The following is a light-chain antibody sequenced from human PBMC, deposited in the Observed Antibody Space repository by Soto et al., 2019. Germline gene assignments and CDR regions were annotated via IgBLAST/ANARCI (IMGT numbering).Light chain of an antibody. CDR2: EVN. J-gene: IGLJ2*01. CDR1: SSDVGSYDL. CDR3: CSYAGTTIVV. Sequence: QSALTQPDSVSGSPGQSITISCTGTSSDVGSYDLVSWYQQRPGKVPELLIFEVNKRPSGVSDRFSGSKSGRTASLTITVLQYEDEADYYCCSYAGTTIVVFGGGTKLTV. V-gene: IGLV2-23*02.